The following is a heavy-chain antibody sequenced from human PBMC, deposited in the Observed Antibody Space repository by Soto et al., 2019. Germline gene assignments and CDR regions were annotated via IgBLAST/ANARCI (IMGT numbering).Heavy chain of an antibody. CDR1: GYSFTSYW. J-gene: IGHJ5*02. CDR3: ARGDWFDP. CDR2: IDPSDSYT. V-gene: IGHV5-10-1*01. Sequence: PGEALKISCKGSGYSFTSYWISWVRQMPGKGLEWMGMIDPSDSYTNYSPSFQGHVTISADKSISTAYLPRGSLKASDTAMYYCARGDWFDPWGQGTMVTVSS. D-gene: IGHD3-16*01.